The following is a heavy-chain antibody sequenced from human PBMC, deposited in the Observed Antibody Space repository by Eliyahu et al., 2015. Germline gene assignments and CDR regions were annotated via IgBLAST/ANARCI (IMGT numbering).Heavy chain of an antibody. CDR1: SGSISVYY. CDR3: ARHSHSLPAAH. V-gene: IGHV4-59*08. CDR2: VYYSGTT. J-gene: IGHJ4*02. Sequence: QVQLQESGPGLVRPSETLSLTCTLSSGSISVYYYXWIRQAPGKALEWIGYVYYSGTTEYNPSFESRVDMSVDVSKNRVSLELRSVTAADTAMYYCARHSHSLPAAHWGPGILVTVSS. D-gene: IGHD2-2*01.